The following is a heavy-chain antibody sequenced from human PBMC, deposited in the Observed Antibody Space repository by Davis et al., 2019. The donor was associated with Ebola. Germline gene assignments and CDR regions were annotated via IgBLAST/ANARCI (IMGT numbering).Heavy chain of an antibody. V-gene: IGHV3-30-3*01. CDR2: VSYDGSDK. CDR1: GFTFSSYA. J-gene: IGHJ4*02. CDR3: AKDRYGSGSYYFGGFVDY. D-gene: IGHD3-10*01. Sequence: GESLKISCEASGFTFSSYAMHWVRQAPGKGLEWVAVVSYDGSDKYSADSVRGRFTISRDNSKNTLYLQMNSLRAEDTAVYYCAKDRYGSGSYYFGGFVDYWGQGTLVTVSS.